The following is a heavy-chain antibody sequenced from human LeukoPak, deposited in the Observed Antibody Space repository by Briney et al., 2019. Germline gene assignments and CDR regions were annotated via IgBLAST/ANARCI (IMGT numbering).Heavy chain of an antibody. J-gene: IGHJ4*02. D-gene: IGHD2-15*01. CDR2: INHRGST. CDR1: GGSFSGYY. CDR3: ARPLYRTYSADKFDY. Sequence: SESLSLTCAVYGGSFSGYYWSWIRQPPGKGLEWIGEINHRGSTDYNPSLKSRVTISVDTPKNQFSLKLTSVTAADTAVYYCARPLYRTYSADKFDYWGQGTLVTVSS. V-gene: IGHV4-34*01.